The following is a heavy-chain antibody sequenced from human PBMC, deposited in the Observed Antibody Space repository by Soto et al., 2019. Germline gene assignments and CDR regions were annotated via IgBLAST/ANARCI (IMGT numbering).Heavy chain of an antibody. CDR1: GYSFTSYW. CDR3: ARQGRNCSSTSCYAFSDTYYYMDV. D-gene: IGHD2-2*01. J-gene: IGHJ6*03. CDR2: IYPGDSDT. Sequence: GESLKISCKGSGYSFTSYWIGWVRQMPGKGLEWMGIIYPGDSDTRYSPSFQGQVTISADKCISTAYLQWSSLKASDTAMYYCARQGRNCSSTSCYAFSDTYYYMDVWGKGTTVTVSS. V-gene: IGHV5-51*01.